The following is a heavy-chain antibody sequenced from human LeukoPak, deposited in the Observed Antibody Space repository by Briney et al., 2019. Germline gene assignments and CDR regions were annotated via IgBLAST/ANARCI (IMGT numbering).Heavy chain of an antibody. D-gene: IGHD3-10*01. Sequence: PGGSLRLSCAASGFTFSSYSMNWVRQAPGKGLEWVSSISSSSSYIYYADSVKGRFTISRDNAKNSLYLQMNSLRAEDTAVYYCASTRGMDVYYYGSGSYSTDAFDIWGQGTMVTVS. CDR3: ASTRGMDVYYYGSGSYSTDAFDI. V-gene: IGHV3-21*01. J-gene: IGHJ3*02. CDR2: ISSSSSYI. CDR1: GFTFSSYS.